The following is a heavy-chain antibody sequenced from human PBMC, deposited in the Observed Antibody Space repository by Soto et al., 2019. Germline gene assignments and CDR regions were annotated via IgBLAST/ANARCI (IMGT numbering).Heavy chain of an antibody. Sequence: ASVKVSCKASGYTFTNYGISWVRQAPGQGLEWMGWISGYNGNTKYAQKFQGRVTMTTDTPTNTAYMELRGLRSDDTAVYYCARDREYYYDSSGNYYYHYGMDVWGQGTTVTVSS. CDR1: GYTFTNYG. D-gene: IGHD3-22*01. J-gene: IGHJ6*02. V-gene: IGHV1-18*04. CDR3: ARDREYYYDSSGNYYYHYGMDV. CDR2: ISGYNGNT.